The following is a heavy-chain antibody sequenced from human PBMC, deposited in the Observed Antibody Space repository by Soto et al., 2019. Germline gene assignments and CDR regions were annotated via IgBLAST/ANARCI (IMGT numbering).Heavy chain of an antibody. V-gene: IGHV1-69*13. CDR3: ASVETQRYYYGMDV. CDR1: GVTFSSYA. J-gene: IGHJ6*02. Sequence: SVKVSCKASGVTFSSYAISWVRQAPGQGLEWMGGIIPIFRTADYAQKFQGRVTITADESTSTAYMELSSLRSEDTAVYYCASVETQRYYYGMDVWGQGTTVTVSS. D-gene: IGHD2-15*01. CDR2: IIPIFRTA.